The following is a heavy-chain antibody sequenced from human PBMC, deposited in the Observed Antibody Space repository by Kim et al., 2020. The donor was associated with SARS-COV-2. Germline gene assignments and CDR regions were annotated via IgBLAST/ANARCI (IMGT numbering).Heavy chain of an antibody. J-gene: IGHJ5*02. D-gene: IGHD3-10*01. CDR3: KVRGFNWFDP. V-gene: IGHV1-2*02. CDR2: GT. Sequence: GTNYAQKFQGRVTMTRDTSISTAYMELSRLRSDDTAVYYCKVRGFNWFDPWGQGTLVTVSS.